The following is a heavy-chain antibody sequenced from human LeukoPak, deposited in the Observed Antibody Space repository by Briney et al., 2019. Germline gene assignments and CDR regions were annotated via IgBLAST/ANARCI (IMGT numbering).Heavy chain of an antibody. CDR3: ARVRRAAAGPFDY. CDR1: GGSISSYY. CDR2: IYYSGST. J-gene: IGHJ4*02. D-gene: IGHD6-13*01. V-gene: IGHV4-59*01. Sequence: PSETLSLTCTVSGGSISSYYWSWIRQPPGKGLEWIGYIYYSGSTNYNPSLKSRVTISVDTSKNQFSLKMSSVTAADTAVYYCARVRRAAAGPFDYWGQGTLVTVSS.